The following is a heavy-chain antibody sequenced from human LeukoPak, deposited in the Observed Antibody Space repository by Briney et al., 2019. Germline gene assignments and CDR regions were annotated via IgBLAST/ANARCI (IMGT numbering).Heavy chain of an antibody. CDR3: VRHRQWLLFPDY. CDR2: IFYSGAT. Sequence: EPSETLPLTCTVSGDSISINYNWGWIRQPPGKGLEWIGSIFYSGATYYSPSLKSRVTISVDTSKNQFSLKLSSMTAADTAVYYCVRHRQWLLFPDYWGQGTLVTVSS. D-gene: IGHD6-19*01. J-gene: IGHJ4*02. V-gene: IGHV4-39*01. CDR1: GDSISINYN.